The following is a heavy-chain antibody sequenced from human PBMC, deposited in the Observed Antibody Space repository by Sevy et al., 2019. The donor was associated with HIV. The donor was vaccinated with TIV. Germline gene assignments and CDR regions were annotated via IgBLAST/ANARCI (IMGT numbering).Heavy chain of an antibody. J-gene: IGHJ3*02. CDR2: INPNSGGT. CDR1: GYTFTGYY. D-gene: IGHD3-22*01. Sequence: ASVKVSCKASGYTFTGYYMHWVRQAPGQGLEWMGGINPNSGGTNYAQKFQGRVTMTRDTSISTAYMELSRLRSDDTAVYYCARDMAGFYYDSSGHDSGDAFDIWGQGTMVTVSS. CDR3: ARDMAGFYYDSSGHDSGDAFDI. V-gene: IGHV1-2*02.